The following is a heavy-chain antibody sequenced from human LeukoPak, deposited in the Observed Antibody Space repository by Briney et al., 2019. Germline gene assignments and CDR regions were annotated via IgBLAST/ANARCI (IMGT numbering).Heavy chain of an antibody. V-gene: IGHV4-59*01. J-gene: IGHJ5*02. CDR2: IHYTGST. Sequence: SETLSLTCTGSGGSISGYYWSWIRQSPGKGLECIGYIHYTGSTNYNPSLKSRVTISVETSKNQFSLKLKSVTAADTAVYYCARGGYYGSGNDFRFDPWGQGTLVTVSS. D-gene: IGHD3-10*01. CDR3: ARGGYYGSGNDFRFDP. CDR1: GGSISGYY.